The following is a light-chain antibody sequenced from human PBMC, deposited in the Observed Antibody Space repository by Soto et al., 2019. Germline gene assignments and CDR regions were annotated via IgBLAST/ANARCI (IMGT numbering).Light chain of an antibody. J-gene: IGKJ3*01. V-gene: IGKV3-20*01. CDR1: QSVTSNY. Sequence: DIVLTQSPGTLSLSPGERATLSCRASQSVTSNYLAWYQKKPGQAPRLLIYGASRRATGIPDRFGGSGSGTDFTLTISRLEPADFAVYYCHHYGSTFGPGTKVDIK. CDR2: GAS. CDR3: HHYGST.